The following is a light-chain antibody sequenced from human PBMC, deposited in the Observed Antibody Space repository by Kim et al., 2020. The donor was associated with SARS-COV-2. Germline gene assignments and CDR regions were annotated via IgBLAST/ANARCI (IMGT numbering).Light chain of an antibody. CDR1: SSDVGGYNY. J-gene: IGLJ1*01. CDR3: CSYAGSYTFYV. Sequence: QSALTQPRSVSGSPGQSVTISYTGTSSDVGGYNYVSWYQQHPGKAPKLMIYHINKRPSGVPDRFSGSKSGNTASLTLSGLQAEDEADYYCCSYAGSYTFYVFGTGTKVTVL. V-gene: IGLV2-11*01. CDR2: HIN.